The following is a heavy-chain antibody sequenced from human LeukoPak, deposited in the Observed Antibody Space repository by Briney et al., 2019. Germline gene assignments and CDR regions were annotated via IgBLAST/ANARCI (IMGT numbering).Heavy chain of an antibody. CDR2: ISSSGSTI. J-gene: IGHJ4*02. Sequence: GGSLRLSCAASEFTFSSYEMNWVRQAPGKGLEWVSYISSSGSTIYYTDSVQGRFTISRDNAKNSLYLQMNSLRAEDTAVYYCTREFPRYGDRSGGNYFDNWGQGTLVTVSS. CDR3: TREFPRYGDRSGGNYFDN. CDR1: EFTFSSYE. V-gene: IGHV3-48*03. D-gene: IGHD4-17*01.